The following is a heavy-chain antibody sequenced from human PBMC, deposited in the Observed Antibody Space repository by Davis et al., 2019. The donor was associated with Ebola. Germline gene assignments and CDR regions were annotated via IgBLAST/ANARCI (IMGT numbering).Heavy chain of an antibody. CDR2: IYYSGST. D-gene: IGHD3-22*01. CDR1: GGSISSGGYY. J-gene: IGHJ4*02. Sequence: SETLSLTCTVSGGSISSGGYYWSWIRKHPGKGLEWIGYIYYSGSTYYNPSLKSRVTISVDTSKNQFSLKLSSVTAADTAVYYCARSPNYYDSSGYYVPFDYWGQGTLVTVSS. V-gene: IGHV4-31*03. CDR3: ARSPNYYDSSGYYVPFDY.